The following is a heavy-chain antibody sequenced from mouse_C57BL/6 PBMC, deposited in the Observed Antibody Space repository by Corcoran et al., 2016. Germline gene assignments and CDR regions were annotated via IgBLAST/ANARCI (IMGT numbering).Heavy chain of an antibody. J-gene: IGHJ4*01. CDR2: IYPRDGST. CDR1: GYTFTSYD. CDR3: ERLYYYGSSYYAMDY. Sequence: QVQLQQSGPELVKPGASVKLSCKASGYTFTSYDINWVKQRPGQGLEWIGWIYPRDGSTKYNEKFKGNATLTVDTSSSTAYMELHSLTSEYSAVYFCERLYYYGSSYYAMDYWGQGTSVTVSS. D-gene: IGHD1-1*01. V-gene: IGHV1-85*01.